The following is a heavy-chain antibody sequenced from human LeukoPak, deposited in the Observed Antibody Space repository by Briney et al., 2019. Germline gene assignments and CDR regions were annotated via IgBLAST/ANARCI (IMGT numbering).Heavy chain of an antibody. CDR3: ARGPTISETGYFDF. D-gene: IGHD1-1*01. J-gene: IGHJ4*03. CDR2: INHRGDT. V-gene: IGHV4-34*01. CDR1: GGSFSTYY. Sequence: SETLSLTCAVYGGSFSTYYWSWIRQSPGKGLEWIAEINHRGDTNYNPSVKSRVTISVDTSKNQFSLKVRSLTAANTAVYYCARGPTISETGYFDFWGQGTLVTVSS.